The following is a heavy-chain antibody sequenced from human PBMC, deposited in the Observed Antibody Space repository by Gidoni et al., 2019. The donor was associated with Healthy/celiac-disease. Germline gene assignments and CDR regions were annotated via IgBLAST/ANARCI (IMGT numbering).Heavy chain of an antibody. J-gene: IGHJ3*02. CDR1: GFTFSVSA. CDR2: IRSKANSYAT. CDR3: FSSSGDAFDI. Sequence: EGQPGECGGGLDQPGGSRKLSCAAYGFTFSVSAMHWVRQASGKVLGWVGRIRSKANSYATSYAASVKGRFTISRDDSKNTAYLQMNSLKTEDTAVYYCFSSSGDAFDIWGQGTMVTVSS. D-gene: IGHD6-6*01. V-gene: IGHV3-73*02.